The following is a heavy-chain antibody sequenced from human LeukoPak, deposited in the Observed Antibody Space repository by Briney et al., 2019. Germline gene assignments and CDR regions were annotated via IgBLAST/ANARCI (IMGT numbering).Heavy chain of an antibody. Sequence: PSQRRSLASAVYGGSFSGYYWSWIRQPPAKRMEWIGEINHSGSTNYNPSLKSRVTISVDTSKNQFSLKLSSVTAADTAVYYCVRYSSSPPGGFDYWGQGTLVTVSS. V-gene: IGHV4-34*01. CDR1: GGSFSGYY. CDR2: INHSGST. CDR3: VRYSSSPPGGFDY. D-gene: IGHD6-6*01. J-gene: IGHJ4*02.